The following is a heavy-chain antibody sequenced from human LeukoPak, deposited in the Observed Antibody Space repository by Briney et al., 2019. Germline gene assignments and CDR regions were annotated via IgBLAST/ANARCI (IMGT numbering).Heavy chain of an antibody. CDR2: ISGSGGST. Sequence: PGGSLRLSCAASGFTFSSYAMSWVRQALGKGLEWVSAISGSGGSTYYADSVKGRFTISRDNSKNTLYLQMNSLRAEDTAVYYCAKDLVYSSSWYPRDYYYMDVWGKGTTVTVSS. D-gene: IGHD6-13*01. CDR1: GFTFSSYA. CDR3: AKDLVYSSSWYPRDYYYMDV. J-gene: IGHJ6*03. V-gene: IGHV3-23*01.